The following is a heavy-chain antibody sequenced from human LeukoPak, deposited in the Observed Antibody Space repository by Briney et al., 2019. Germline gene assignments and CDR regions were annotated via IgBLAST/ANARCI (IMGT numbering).Heavy chain of an antibody. CDR2: IFYSGIT. CDR1: GGSISSSDYY. J-gene: IGHJ3*02. D-gene: IGHD5-24*01. Sequence: SETLSLTCTVSGGSISSSDYYWGWIRQPPGKGLEWIGNIFYSGITYYHPSLKSRVTVSVDTSRSQFSLKLISVTAADTAVYYCARAGRDGYSPASDSFDIWGQGKTVTVSS. CDR3: ARAGRDGYSPASDSFDI. V-gene: IGHV4-39*07.